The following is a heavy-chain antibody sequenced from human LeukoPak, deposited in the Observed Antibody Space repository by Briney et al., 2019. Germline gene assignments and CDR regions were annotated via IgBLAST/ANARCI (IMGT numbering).Heavy chain of an antibody. D-gene: IGHD3-9*01. CDR2: IIPIFGTA. CDR1: GGTFSSYA. CDR3: AREGGSRYFDLDWFDP. J-gene: IGHJ5*02. Sequence: ASVKVSCKASGGTFSSYAISWVRQAPGQGLEWMGRIIPIFGTANYAQKFQGRVTITTDESTSTAYMELSSLRSEDTAVYYCAREGGSRYFDLDWFDPWGQGTLVTVSS. V-gene: IGHV1-69*05.